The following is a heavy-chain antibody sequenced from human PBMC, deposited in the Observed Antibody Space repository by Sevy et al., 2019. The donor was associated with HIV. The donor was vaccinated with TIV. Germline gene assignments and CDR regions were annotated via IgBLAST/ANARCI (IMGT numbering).Heavy chain of an antibody. D-gene: IGHD3-22*01. Sequence: ASVKVSCKVSGYTLTKLGIHWVRQAPGKELEWMGSFDPEDGETIYAQKFQGRLTMTEDTSTDTAYMDLSSLRSEDTAVYFCATTKDYYESSGAPFDYWGQGTVVTVSS. CDR3: ATTKDYYESSGAPFDY. J-gene: IGHJ4*02. CDR1: GYTLTKLG. V-gene: IGHV1-24*01. CDR2: FDPEDGET.